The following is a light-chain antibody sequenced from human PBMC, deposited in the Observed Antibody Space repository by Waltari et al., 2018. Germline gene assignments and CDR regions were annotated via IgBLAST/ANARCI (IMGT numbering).Light chain of an antibody. CDR1: QDTNKY. J-gene: IGKJ5*01. V-gene: IGKV1-33*01. CDR3: QQYANLPIT. CDR2: EAS. Sequence: DTQMTQSPSSLSASVGDRVTITCQTSQDTNKYLNWYQQKSGKAPKLLIYEASLLETGVPSRFSGRGSGTDFTLTISRLQPEDCATYFCQQYANLPITFGQGTRL.